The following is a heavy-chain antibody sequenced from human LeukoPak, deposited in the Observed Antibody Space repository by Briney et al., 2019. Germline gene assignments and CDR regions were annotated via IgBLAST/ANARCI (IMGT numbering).Heavy chain of an antibody. D-gene: IGHD6-6*01. Sequence: ASVKVSCKASGYTFTSYDINWVRQATGQGLEWMGWMNPNSGNTGYAQKFQGRVSMTWNTSISTAYMELSSLKSEDTAVYYCAKIGAAARRTPNPRWFDPWGQRTLVTVSS. CDR1: GYTFTSYD. J-gene: IGHJ5*02. V-gene: IGHV1-8*01. CDR3: AKIGAAARRTPNPRWFDP. CDR2: MNPNSGNT.